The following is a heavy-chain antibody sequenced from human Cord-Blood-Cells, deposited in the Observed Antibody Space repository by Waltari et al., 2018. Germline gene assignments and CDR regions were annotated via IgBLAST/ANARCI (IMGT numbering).Heavy chain of an antibody. V-gene: IGHV4-59*01. CDR2: IYYSGST. CDR3: ARDGYSFAFDI. CDR1: GGSISSYY. J-gene: IGHJ3*02. D-gene: IGHD5-18*01. Sequence: QVQLQESGPGLVKPSETLSLTCTVSGGSISSYYWSWIRQPPGKGLEWIGYIYYSGSTNYNPSLKSRVTISVDTSKNQFSLKLSSVTAADTAGYYCARDGYSFAFDIWGQGTMVTVSS.